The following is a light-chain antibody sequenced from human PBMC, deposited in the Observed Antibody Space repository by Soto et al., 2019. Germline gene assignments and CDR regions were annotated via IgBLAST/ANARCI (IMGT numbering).Light chain of an antibody. CDR2: AAS. CDR3: QQAISFPLT. Sequence: DLQMTQSPSSVSASVGDRVTITCRASQGISSWLAWYQKKPGKAPKLLIYAASSLQSGVPSRFSGSGSGTDFTLTISSLQPEDFATYYCQQAISFPLTFGGGTKVEIK. V-gene: IGKV1D-12*01. J-gene: IGKJ4*01. CDR1: QGISSW.